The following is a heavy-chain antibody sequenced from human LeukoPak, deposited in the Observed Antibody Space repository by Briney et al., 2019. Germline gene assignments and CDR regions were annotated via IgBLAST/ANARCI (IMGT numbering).Heavy chain of an antibody. V-gene: IGHV3-11*01. J-gene: IGHJ3*02. CDR1: GFTFSDYY. CDR2: ISSSGSTI. CDR3: ARGRGSYYYDSSGYPADAFDI. Sequence: GGSLRLSCAASGFTFSDYYMSWIRQAPGKGLEWVSYISSSGSTIYYADSVKGRFTISRDNAKNSLYLQMNSLRAEDTAVYYCARGRGSYYYDSSGYPADAFDIWGQGTMVTVSS. D-gene: IGHD3-22*01.